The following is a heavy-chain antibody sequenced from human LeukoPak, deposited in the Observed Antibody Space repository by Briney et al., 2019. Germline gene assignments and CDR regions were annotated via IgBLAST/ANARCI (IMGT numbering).Heavy chain of an antibody. CDR3: ARVNCSSTSCRSKFLDY. V-gene: IGHV1-8*01. CDR1: GYTLTNYD. J-gene: IGHJ4*02. D-gene: IGHD2-2*01. CDR2: MNPNSANT. Sequence: GASVKVPCKASGYTLTNYDINWVRQATGQGLEWMGWMNPNSANTGYAQKFQGRVTMTRNTSISTAYMELSSLRSEDTAVYYCARVNCSSTSCRSKFLDYWGQGTLVTVSS.